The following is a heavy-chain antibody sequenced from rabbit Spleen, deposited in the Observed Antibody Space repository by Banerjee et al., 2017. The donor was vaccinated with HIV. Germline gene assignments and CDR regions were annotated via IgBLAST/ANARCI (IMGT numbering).Heavy chain of an antibody. V-gene: IGHV1S40*01. J-gene: IGHJ4*01. CDR3: ARDLVGVIGWNFNL. Sequence: QSMGESGGDLVKPGASLTLTRKGSGIDIRSSNWICWVRQAPGKGLEWIACIYAGSSGSTYSATWAKGRFTISKTSSTTVTLQMTSLTAADTATYLCARDLVGVIGWNFNLWGPGTLVTVS. CDR2: IYAGSSGST. CDR1: GIDIRSSNW. D-gene: IGHD1-1*01.